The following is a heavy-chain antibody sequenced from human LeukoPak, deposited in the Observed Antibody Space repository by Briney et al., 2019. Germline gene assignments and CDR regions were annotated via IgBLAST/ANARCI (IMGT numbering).Heavy chain of an antibody. Sequence: GGSLRLSCAASGFTFSSYSMNWVRQAPGKGLEWVSSISSSSSYVYYADSVKGRFTISRDNAKNSLYLQMNSLRAEDTAVYYCARDHRRYYDSSGYRDYWGQGTLVTVSS. J-gene: IGHJ4*02. D-gene: IGHD3-22*01. CDR3: ARDHRRYYDSSGYRDY. V-gene: IGHV3-21*01. CDR1: GFTFSSYS. CDR2: ISSSSSYV.